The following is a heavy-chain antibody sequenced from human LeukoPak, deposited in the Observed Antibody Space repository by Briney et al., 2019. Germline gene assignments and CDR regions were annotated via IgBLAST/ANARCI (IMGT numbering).Heavy chain of an antibody. CDR2: INPNSGGT. D-gene: IGHD3-3*01. J-gene: IGHJ4*02. V-gene: IGHV1-2*06. CDR3: ASFWIKGGHPFDY. CDR1: GYTFTGYY. Sequence: ASVKVSCKASGYTFTGYYMHWVRQAPGQGLEWMGRINPNSGGTNYAQKFQGRVTMTRDTSISTAYMELSRLRSDDTAVYYCASFWIKGGHPFDYWGQGTLVTVSS.